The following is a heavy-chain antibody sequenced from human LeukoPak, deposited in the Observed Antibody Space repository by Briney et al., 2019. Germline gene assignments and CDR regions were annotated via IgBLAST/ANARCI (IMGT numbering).Heavy chain of an antibody. V-gene: IGHV4-34*01. D-gene: IGHD2-15*01. CDR1: GGSFSGYY. J-gene: IGHJ3*02. CDR2: INHSGST. Sequence: SETLSLTCAVYGGSFSGYYWSWIRQPPGKGLEWIGEINHSGSTNYNPSLKSRVTISVDTSKNQFSLKLSSVTAADTAVYYCARAGGGYCSGGSCYQAHDAFDIWGQGTMVTVSS. CDR3: ARAGGGYCSGGSCYQAHDAFDI.